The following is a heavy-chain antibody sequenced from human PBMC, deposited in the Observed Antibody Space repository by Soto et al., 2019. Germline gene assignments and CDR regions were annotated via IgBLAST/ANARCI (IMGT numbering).Heavy chain of an antibody. D-gene: IGHD1-1*01. J-gene: IGHJ4*02. CDR3: AKDTVMATTVLDY. Sequence: GGSLRLSCAASGFTFSNYAMSWVRQAPGKGLEWVSAISGSGGSTYYADSVKGRFTISRDNSKNTLYLQMNSLRADDTAIYYCAKDTVMATTVLDYWGQGTLVTVSS. CDR2: ISGSGGST. CDR1: GFTFSNYA. V-gene: IGHV3-23*01.